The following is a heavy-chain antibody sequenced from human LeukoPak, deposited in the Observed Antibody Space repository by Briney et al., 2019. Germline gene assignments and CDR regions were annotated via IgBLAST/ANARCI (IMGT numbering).Heavy chain of an antibody. CDR1: GGSISSSSYY. J-gene: IGHJ4*02. V-gene: IGHV4-39*01. CDR3: ARLQDYDSSGHAHKFDY. Sequence: SETLSLTCTVSGGSISSSSYYWGWIRQPPGKGLEWIGSIYYSGSTYYNPSLKSRVTISVDTSKNQFSLKLSSVTAADTAVYYCARLQDYDSSGHAHKFDYWGQGTLVTVSS. CDR2: IYYSGST. D-gene: IGHD3-22*01.